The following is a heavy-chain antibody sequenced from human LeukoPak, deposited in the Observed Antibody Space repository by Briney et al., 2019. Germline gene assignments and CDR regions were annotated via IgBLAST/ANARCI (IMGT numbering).Heavy chain of an antibody. CDR2: ISSSSSYI. J-gene: IGHJ4*02. CDR3: ASEGLDN. CDR1: GFTFSGYG. Sequence: GGSLRLSCVGSGFTFSGYGINWVRQAPGKGLEWVSSISSSSSYIYYADSVKGRFTISRDNAKNSVYLQMKSLGVEDTAVYYCASEGLDNWGQGTLVTVSS. V-gene: IGHV3-21*01.